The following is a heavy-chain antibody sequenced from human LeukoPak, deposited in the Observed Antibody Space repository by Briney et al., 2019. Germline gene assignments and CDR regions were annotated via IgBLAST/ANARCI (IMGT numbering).Heavy chain of an antibody. CDR2: ISAYNGNT. CDR3: ARLGGLRYFDSAYFDY. V-gene: IGHV1-18*04. Sequence: ASVKVSCKASGYTFTFYSMHWVRQAPGQGLEWMGWISAYNGNTNYAQKLQGRVTMTTDTSTSTAYMELRSLRSDDTAVYYCARLGGLRYFDSAYFDYWGQGTLVTVSS. CDR1: GYTFTFYS. J-gene: IGHJ4*02. D-gene: IGHD3-9*01.